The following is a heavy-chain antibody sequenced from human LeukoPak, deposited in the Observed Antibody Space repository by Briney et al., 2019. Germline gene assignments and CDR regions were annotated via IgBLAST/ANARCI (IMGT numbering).Heavy chain of an antibody. V-gene: IGHV4-38-2*02. J-gene: IGHJ4*02. CDR2: IYHSGST. CDR3: ARDHYKCLPPAKVLDY. Sequence: SETLSLTCTVSGYSISSGYYWGWIRQPPGKGLAWIGGIYHSGSTYYNPSLKSRVTISVDTSKNQFSLKLSSVTAADTAVYYCARDHYKCLPPAKVLDYWGQGTLVTVSS. D-gene: IGHD3-10*01. CDR1: GYSISSGYY.